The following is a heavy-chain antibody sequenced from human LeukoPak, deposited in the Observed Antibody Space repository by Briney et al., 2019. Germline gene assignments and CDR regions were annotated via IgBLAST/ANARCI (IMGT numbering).Heavy chain of an antibody. Sequence: PGGSLRLSWAASGFNFTAFWMSWVRQAPEKGLEFVANINRDGSVKNYVDSVKGRFTISRDNAKKSLFLELNSLRADDTAVFFCARDPGYSAFDLWGLGSLVTVSS. CDR2: INRDGSVK. CDR3: ARDPGYSAFDL. D-gene: IGHD5-12*01. J-gene: IGHJ4*02. V-gene: IGHV3-7*01. CDR1: GFNFTAFW.